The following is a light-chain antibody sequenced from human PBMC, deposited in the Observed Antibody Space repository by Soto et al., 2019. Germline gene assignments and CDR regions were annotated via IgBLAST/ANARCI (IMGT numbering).Light chain of an antibody. CDR1: QGISNA. J-gene: IGKJ5*01. V-gene: IGKV1-13*02. Sequence: AIQLTQSPSSLSASVGDTVTITCRASQGISNALAWYQQIPGKPPKLLIYDASTLESGVPSRFSGSGSGTDFTLTISSLQPGDFETYYCQQFNGFPTFGQGTRLEIQ. CDR2: DAS. CDR3: QQFNGFPT.